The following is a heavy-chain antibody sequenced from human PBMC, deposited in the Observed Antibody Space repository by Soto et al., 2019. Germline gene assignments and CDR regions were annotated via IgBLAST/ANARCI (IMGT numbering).Heavy chain of an antibody. D-gene: IGHD2-15*01. Sequence: GGSLRLSCTASGFTFSSYAMSWVRQAPGKGLEWVSAISGSGGSTYYADSVKGRFTISRDNSKNTLYLQMNSLRADDTAVYYCAKEGSAYSRFDYWGQGTLVTVSS. CDR3: AKEGSAYSRFDY. CDR1: GFTFSSYA. J-gene: IGHJ4*02. V-gene: IGHV3-23*01. CDR2: ISGSGGST.